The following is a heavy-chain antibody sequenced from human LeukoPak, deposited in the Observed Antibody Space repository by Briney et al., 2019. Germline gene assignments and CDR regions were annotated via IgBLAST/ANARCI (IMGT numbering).Heavy chain of an antibody. CDR1: GASISSSNW. J-gene: IGHJ4*02. D-gene: IGHD3-10*01. Sequence: PSETLSLTCAVSGASISSSNWWTWVRQPPGKGLEWIGEIYRYGSTTNYNSSLKSRVTMLGDMSKNQFSLKLTSVTAADTAVYYCARAGYGSGSYLLDYWGQGTLVTVSS. V-gene: IGHV4-4*02. CDR2: IYRYGSTT. CDR3: ARAGYGSGSYLLDY.